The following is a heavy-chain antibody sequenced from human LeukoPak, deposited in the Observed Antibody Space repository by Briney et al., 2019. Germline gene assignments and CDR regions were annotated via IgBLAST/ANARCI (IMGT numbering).Heavy chain of an antibody. V-gene: IGHV4-34*01. J-gene: IGHJ6*03. D-gene: IGHD6-13*01. CDR2: INHSGST. Sequence: SETLSLTCAVYGGSFSGYYWSWIRQPPGKGLEWIGEINHSGSTNYNPSLNSRVTISVDTSKNQFSLKLSSVTAADTAVYYCARLPGYSSTPYYYYMDVWGKGTTVTVSS. CDR3: ARLPGYSSTPYYYYMDV. CDR1: GGSFSGYY.